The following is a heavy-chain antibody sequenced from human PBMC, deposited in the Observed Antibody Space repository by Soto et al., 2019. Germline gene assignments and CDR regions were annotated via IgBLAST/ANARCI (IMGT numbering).Heavy chain of an antibody. CDR3: ARRGYSHDLDY. D-gene: IGHD5-18*01. CDR2: ISAYNGNT. CDR1: GYTFTSYL. Sequence: QVQLVQSGAEVKKPGASVKASCKASGYTFTSYLITWVRQTPGQGLEGMGWISAYNGNTIYAQNLHGRVTLTTYTSTNTAYGELRSLRSDDTAVYYSARRGYSHDLDYWGQGTLVSVSS. J-gene: IGHJ4*02. V-gene: IGHV1-18*01.